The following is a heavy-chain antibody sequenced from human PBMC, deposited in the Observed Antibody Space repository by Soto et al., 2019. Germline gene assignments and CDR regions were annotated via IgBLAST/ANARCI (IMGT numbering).Heavy chain of an antibody. CDR1: GGTFSSYT. CDR3: AGGPGYSSGWDDYYFDY. V-gene: IGHV1-69*02. J-gene: IGHJ4*02. D-gene: IGHD6-19*01. CDR2: IIPILGIA. Sequence: QVQLVQSGAEVKKPGSSVKVSCKASGGTFSSYTISWVRQAPGQGLEWMGRIIPILGIANYAQKFQGRVTITADKSTSTAYMELSSLRSEDTAVYYCAGGPGYSSGWDDYYFDYWGQGTLVTVSS.